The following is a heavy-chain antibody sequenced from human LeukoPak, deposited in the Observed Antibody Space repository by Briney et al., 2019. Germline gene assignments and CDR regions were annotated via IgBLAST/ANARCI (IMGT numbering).Heavy chain of an antibody. CDR2: INHSGST. Sequence: SETLSLTCAVYGGSFSGYYWSWIRQPPGKGLEWIGEINHSGSTNYNPSLKSRVTISVDTSKNQFSLKLSPVTAADTAVYYCARSGDNCSGGSCYFDYYYYGMDVWGQGTTVTVSS. J-gene: IGHJ6*02. V-gene: IGHV4-34*01. CDR1: GGSFSGYY. CDR3: ARSGDNCSGGSCYFDYYYYGMDV. D-gene: IGHD2-15*01.